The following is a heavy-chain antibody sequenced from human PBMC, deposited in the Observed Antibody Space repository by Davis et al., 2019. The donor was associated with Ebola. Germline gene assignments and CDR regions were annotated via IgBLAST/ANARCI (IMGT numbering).Heavy chain of an antibody. CDR3: ARGGPRGSLDV. CDR1: GFSVSNYW. Sequence: HTGGSLRLSCAASGFSVSNYWMHWVRQAPGKGLVWLSYINTNGVTTSYADSVRGRFAISRDSARNTLYLDMNSLRAEDTALYYCARGGPRGSLDVWGQGTLVTVSS. D-gene: IGHD1-14*01. J-gene: IGHJ6*02. CDR2: INTNGVTT. V-gene: IGHV3-74*01.